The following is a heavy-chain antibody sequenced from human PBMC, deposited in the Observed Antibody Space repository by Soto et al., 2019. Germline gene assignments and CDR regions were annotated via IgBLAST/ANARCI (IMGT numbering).Heavy chain of an antibody. CDR1: GFTVSGNY. D-gene: IGHD1-26*01. V-gene: IGHV3-53*01. CDR3: AQGLVGANNWFDS. CDR2: IYSGGST. Sequence: GGSLRLSCAASGFTVSGNYMTWVRQAPGKGLEWVSVIYSGGSTYYADSVKGRFTISRDNSKNTLFLQMNSLRAEDTAVYYCAQGLVGANNWFDSWGQGTLVTVSS. J-gene: IGHJ5*01.